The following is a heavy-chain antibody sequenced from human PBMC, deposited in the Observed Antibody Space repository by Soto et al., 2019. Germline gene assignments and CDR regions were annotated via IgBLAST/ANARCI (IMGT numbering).Heavy chain of an antibody. J-gene: IGHJ3*02. V-gene: IGHV1-18*01. CDR2: ISAYNGST. CDR3: ARDNGGDYSDAFDI. CDR1: GYTFTSYG. D-gene: IGHD4-17*01. Sequence: ASVKVSCKASGYTFTSYGISWVRQAPGQGLEWMGWISAYNGSTSYAQKFQGRVTMTRDTSTSTVYMELSSLRSEDTAVYYCARDNGGDYSDAFDIWGQGTMVTVSS.